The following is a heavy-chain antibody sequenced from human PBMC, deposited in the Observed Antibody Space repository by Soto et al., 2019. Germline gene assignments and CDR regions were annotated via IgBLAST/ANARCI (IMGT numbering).Heavy chain of an antibody. Sequence: QVQLVPSGAEVKKPGASVKVSCKASGYTFTSYGISWVRQAPGQGLEWMGCITAYNGNTNYAQKLQGRVTITTETSTSAAPMELRSLRSDATAVYYCARQPSHDAYIEVVPSDSLDPWGEGTLDIVSS. CDR2: ITAYNGNT. J-gene: IGHJ5*02. CDR1: GYTFTSYG. D-gene: IGHD2-2*01. CDR3: ARQPSHDAYIEVVPSDSLDP. V-gene: IGHV1-18*01.